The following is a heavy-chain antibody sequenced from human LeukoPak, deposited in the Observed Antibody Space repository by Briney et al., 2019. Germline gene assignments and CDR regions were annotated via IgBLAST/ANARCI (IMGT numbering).Heavy chain of an antibody. Sequence: ASVKVSCKASGYTFTGYYMHWVRQAPGQGLERMGWINPNSGGTNYAQKFQGRVTMTRDTSISTAYMELSRLRSDDTAVYYCARAITIFGVVIIPSWFDPWGQGTLVTVSS. CDR1: GYTFTGYY. V-gene: IGHV1-2*02. CDR3: ARAITIFGVVIIPSWFDP. J-gene: IGHJ5*02. D-gene: IGHD3-3*01. CDR2: INPNSGGT.